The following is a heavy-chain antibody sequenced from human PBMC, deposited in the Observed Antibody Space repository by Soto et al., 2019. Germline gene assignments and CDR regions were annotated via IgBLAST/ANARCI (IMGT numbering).Heavy chain of an antibody. Sequence: PGWSLRLSCAASGFTFSNYNMNWVRHAPGEGLEWVSTILSIGTTYYADSVKGRFTISRDNSKNTLYLQMDSLRAEDTAVYFCEKKLGKTGGNFFNTWGQGALVTVSS. CDR3: EKKLGKTGGNFFNT. J-gene: IGHJ5*02. CDR2: ILSIGTT. CDR1: GFTFSNYN. D-gene: IGHD2-8*02. V-gene: IGHV3-23*01.